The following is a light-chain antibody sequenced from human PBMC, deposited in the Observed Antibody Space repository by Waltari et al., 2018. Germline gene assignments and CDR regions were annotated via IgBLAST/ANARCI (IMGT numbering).Light chain of an antibody. Sequence: QSDLTQPPSVSGSPGQSVTISCTGSRIDIPTDDYVSWYQQHPGKAPRLIMFDVNRRPSGVPDRFSGSKSGNTASLTISGLQFADDSHYFCCSYAGYFTWVFGGGTKLTVL. J-gene: IGLJ3*02. CDR3: CSYAGYFTWV. CDR1: RIDIPTDDY. CDR2: DVN. V-gene: IGLV2-11*01.